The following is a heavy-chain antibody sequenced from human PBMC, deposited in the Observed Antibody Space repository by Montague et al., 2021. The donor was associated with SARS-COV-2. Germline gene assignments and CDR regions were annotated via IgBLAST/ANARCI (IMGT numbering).Heavy chain of an antibody. D-gene: IGHD3-16*01. CDR1: AATNSRTSFP. CDR3: ARVAPYTDDYYFDY. CDR2: LYYSCST. J-gene: IGHJ4*02. V-gene: IGHV4-39*01. Sequence: SETLSLTCTVYAATNSRTSFPRGRSSKPPGKGPAWIGCLYYSCSTYYNTSSKSRVTISVDTSKNQFSLKLSSVTAADTAVYYCARVAPYTDDYYFDYWGQVTLVTVAS.